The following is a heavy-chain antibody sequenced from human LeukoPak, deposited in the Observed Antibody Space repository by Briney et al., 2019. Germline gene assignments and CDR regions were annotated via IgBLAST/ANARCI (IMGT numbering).Heavy chain of an antibody. V-gene: IGHV3-7*01. Sequence: GGSLRLSCAASGFTVSSYWMSWVRQAPGKGLEWVANIKPDGSEKYYVDSVKGRFTISRDNAKNSLYLQMNSLRADDTAVYYCARGGYYDSSGSLNWFDPWGQGTLVTVSS. CDR1: GFTVSSYW. J-gene: IGHJ5*02. D-gene: IGHD3-22*01. CDR3: ARGGYYDSSGSLNWFDP. CDR2: IKPDGSEK.